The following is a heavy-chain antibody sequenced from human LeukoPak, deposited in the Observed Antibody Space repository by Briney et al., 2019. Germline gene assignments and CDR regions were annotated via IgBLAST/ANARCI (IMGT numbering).Heavy chain of an antibody. Sequence: PGGSLRLSCAASGLTFSSYAMSWVRQAPGKGLEWVSAISGSGGSTYYADSVKGRFTISRDNSKNTLYLQMNSLRAEDTAVYYCAKEEKYYDFWSGYRDVFDYWGQGTLVTVSS. CDR1: GLTFSSYA. CDR3: AKEEKYYDFWSGYRDVFDY. CDR2: ISGSGGST. V-gene: IGHV3-23*01. D-gene: IGHD3-3*01. J-gene: IGHJ4*02.